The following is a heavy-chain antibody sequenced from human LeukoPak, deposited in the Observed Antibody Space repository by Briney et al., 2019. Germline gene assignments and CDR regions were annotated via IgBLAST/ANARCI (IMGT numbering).Heavy chain of an antibody. CDR3: ARARNAFDI. V-gene: IGHV4-59*11. J-gene: IGHJ3*02. Sequence: SETLSLTCTVSGDSITSHYWSWIRQPPGKGLEWIGYIYYSGSTNYNPSLKSRVTISVDTSKNQFSLKLSSVTAADTAVYYCARARNAFDIWGQGTMVTVSS. CDR2: IYYSGST. CDR1: GDSITSHY.